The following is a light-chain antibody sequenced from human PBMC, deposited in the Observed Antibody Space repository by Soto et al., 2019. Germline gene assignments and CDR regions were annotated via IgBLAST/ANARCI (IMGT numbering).Light chain of an antibody. J-gene: IGLJ2*01. CDR2: DVS. Sequence: QSALTQPPSASGSPGQSVTISCTGTSSDVGGYNYVSWYQQHPGKAPKLMISDVSSRPSGVSDRFSGSKSGNTASLSISGLQAGDEATYYCSSYTTSGSFVVFGGGTKLTVL. V-gene: IGLV2-14*03. CDR3: SSYTTSGSFVV. CDR1: SSDVGGYNY.